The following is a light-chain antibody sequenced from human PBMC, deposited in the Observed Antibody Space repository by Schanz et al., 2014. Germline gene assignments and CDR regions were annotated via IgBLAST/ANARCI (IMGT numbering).Light chain of an antibody. J-gene: IGLJ1*01. V-gene: IGLV2-14*01. CDR2: DVS. Sequence: QSALTQPASVSGSPGQSITISCTGTSSDVGGYNYVSWYQQHPGKAPKLMIYDVSNRPSGFSNRFSGSKSGNTASLTISGLQAEDEADYYCCSYAGSYYVFGTGTKLTVL. CDR1: SSDVGGYNY. CDR3: CSYAGSYYV.